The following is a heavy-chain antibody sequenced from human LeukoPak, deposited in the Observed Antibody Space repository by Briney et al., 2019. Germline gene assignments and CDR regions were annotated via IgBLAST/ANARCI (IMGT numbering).Heavy chain of an antibody. Sequence: KPSETLSLTCAVYGGSFSGYYWSWIRQPPGKGLEWIGEINHSGSTNYNRSLKSRVTISVDTSKNQFSLKLSSVTAADTAVYYCARGAAGDIVVVPAAIYFDYWGQGTLDTVSS. V-gene: IGHV4-34*01. CDR2: INHSGST. CDR1: GGSFSGYY. J-gene: IGHJ4*02. D-gene: IGHD2-2*02. CDR3: ARGAAGDIVVVPAAIYFDY.